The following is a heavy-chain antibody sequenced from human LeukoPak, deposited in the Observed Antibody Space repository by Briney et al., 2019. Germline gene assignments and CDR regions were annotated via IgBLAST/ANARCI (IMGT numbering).Heavy chain of an antibody. Sequence: GGSLRLSCAASGFTFSSYSMNWVRQAPGKGLEWVSYISSSSSTIYYADSVKGRFAISRDNAKNSLYLQMNSLRAEDTAVYYCARETPLDYWVQGTLVTVSS. V-gene: IGHV3-48*01. J-gene: IGHJ4*02. D-gene: IGHD1-14*01. CDR2: ISSSSSTI. CDR3: ARETPLDY. CDR1: GFTFSSYS.